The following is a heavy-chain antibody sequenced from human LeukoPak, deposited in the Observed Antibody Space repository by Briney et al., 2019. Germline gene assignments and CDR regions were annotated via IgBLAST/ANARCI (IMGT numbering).Heavy chain of an antibody. D-gene: IGHD3-3*01. CDR2: IRYDGSNK. CDR3: AKDAQYYDFWSGWNNTYYYYMDV. Sequence: GGSLRLSCAASEFTFSAYGMHWVRQAPGKGLEWVAFIRYDGSNKYSADSVKGRFTIARDNSKNTLYLQMNSLRAEDTAVYYCAKDAQYYDFWSGWNNTYYYYMDVWGKGTTVIVSS. V-gene: IGHV3-30*02. J-gene: IGHJ6*03. CDR1: EFTFSAYG.